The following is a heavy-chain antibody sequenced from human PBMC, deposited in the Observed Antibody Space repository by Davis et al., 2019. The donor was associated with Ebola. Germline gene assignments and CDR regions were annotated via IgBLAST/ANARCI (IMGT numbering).Heavy chain of an antibody. J-gene: IGHJ5*02. CDR2: IIPILGIA. D-gene: IGHD3-22*01. CDR3: ARDEGYYYDSTRWFDP. V-gene: IGHV1-69*04. CDR1: GGTFSSYA. Sequence: SVKVSCKASGGTFSSYAISWVRQAPGQGLEWMGRIIPILGIANYAQKFQGRVTITADKSKSTAYMELSSLRSEDTAVYYCARDEGYYYDSTRWFDPWGQGTLVTVSS.